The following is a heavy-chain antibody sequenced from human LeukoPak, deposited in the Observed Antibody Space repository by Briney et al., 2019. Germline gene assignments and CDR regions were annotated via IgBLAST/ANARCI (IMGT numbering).Heavy chain of an antibody. CDR3: ARGGLTIFGVEALYYYYYMDV. CDR2: MNPNSGNT. D-gene: IGHD3-3*01. J-gene: IGHJ6*03. V-gene: IGHV1-8*01. Sequence: ASVKVSFKASGYTFTSYDINWVRQATGQGLEWMGWMNPNSGNTGYAQKFQGRVTMTRNTSISTAYMELSSLRSEDTAVYYCARGGLTIFGVEALYYYYYMDVWGKGNTVTVSS. CDR1: GYTFTSYD.